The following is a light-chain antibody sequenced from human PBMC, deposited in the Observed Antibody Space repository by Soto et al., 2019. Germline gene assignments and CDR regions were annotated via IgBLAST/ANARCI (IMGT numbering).Light chain of an antibody. V-gene: IGKV1-9*01. CDR1: QGIGSY. CDR2: GAS. CDR3: QQLNTYPA. J-gene: IGKJ4*01. Sequence: DLPLTQSPSFLSASVGDRDIITCRASQGIGSYLGWYQQAPGKAPKLLIYGASTLQSGFPSRFSGSGSGTEFTLTISSLQPEDVATYYCQQLNTYPAFGGGTKVDIK.